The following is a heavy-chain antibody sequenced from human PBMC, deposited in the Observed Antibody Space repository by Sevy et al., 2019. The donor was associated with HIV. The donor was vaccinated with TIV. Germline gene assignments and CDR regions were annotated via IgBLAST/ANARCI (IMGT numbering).Heavy chain of an antibody. CDR3: ARDLVIPATTDYFYYGMDV. V-gene: IGHV3-21*06. Sequence: GGSLRLSCAASGFTIRTYNMNWVRQAPGKGLEWVSSISSSSTYIYYPDSVKGRFTISRDNAKNSLYLQRSSLGAEDTAVYYCARDLVIPATTDYFYYGMDVGGQGTTVTVSS. J-gene: IGHJ6*02. CDR2: ISSSSTYI. CDR1: GFTIRTYN. D-gene: IGHD2-15*01.